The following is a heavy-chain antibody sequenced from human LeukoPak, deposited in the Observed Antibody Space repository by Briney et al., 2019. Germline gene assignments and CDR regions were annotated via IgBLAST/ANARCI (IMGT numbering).Heavy chain of an antibody. CDR1: GYSISSGYY. CDR3: ARGDSSSSRVDTAMVLSY. D-gene: IGHD5-18*01. Sequence: SETLSLTCTVSGYSISSGYYWGWIRQPPGKGLEWIGSIYHSGSTYYNPSLKSRVTISVDTSKNQFSLKLSSVTAADTAVYYCARGDSSSSRVDTAMVLSYWGQGTLVTVSS. J-gene: IGHJ4*02. CDR2: IYHSGST. V-gene: IGHV4-38-2*02.